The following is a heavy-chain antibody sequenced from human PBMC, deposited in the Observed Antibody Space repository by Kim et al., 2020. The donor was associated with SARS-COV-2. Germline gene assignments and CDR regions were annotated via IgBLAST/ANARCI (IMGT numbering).Heavy chain of an antibody. CDR3: ARDNRQGGYDYVPFDY. CDR1: GFTFSSYW. CDR2: IKQDGSEK. D-gene: IGHD5-12*01. V-gene: IGHV3-7*03. Sequence: GGSLRLSCAASGFTFSSYWMSWVRQAPGKGLEWVANIKQDGSEKYYVDSVKGRFTISRDNAKNSLYLQMNSLRAEDTAVYYCARDNRQGGYDYVPFDYWGQGTLVTVSS. J-gene: IGHJ4*02.